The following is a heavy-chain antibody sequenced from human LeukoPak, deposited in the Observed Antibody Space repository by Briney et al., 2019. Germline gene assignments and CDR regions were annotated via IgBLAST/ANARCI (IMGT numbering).Heavy chain of an antibody. Sequence: SETLSLTCTVSGGSISSYYWSWIRQPPGKGLEWIGYIYYSGSTNYNPSLKSRVTISVDTSKNQFSLKLSSVTAADTAVYYCAGGYYDFWSGYGPYFDYWGQGTLVTVSS. D-gene: IGHD3-3*01. J-gene: IGHJ4*02. CDR2: IYYSGST. CDR1: GGSISSYY. CDR3: AGGYYDFWSGYGPYFDY. V-gene: IGHV4-59*01.